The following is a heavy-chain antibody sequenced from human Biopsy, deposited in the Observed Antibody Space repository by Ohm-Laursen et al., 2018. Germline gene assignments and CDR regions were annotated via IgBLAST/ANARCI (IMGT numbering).Heavy chain of an antibody. J-gene: IGHJ6*02. CDR3: VSFLKDLNMAV. Sequence: SLRLSCAASGFTFSTYWMHWVRQVPGKGLVWVSRISSDGSSVSYADSVEGRLTVSRDNAKNALYLQMNSLRAEDTAVYYCVSFLKDLNMAVWGQGTTVTVSS. CDR2: ISSDGSSV. V-gene: IGHV3-74*01. D-gene: IGHD2-15*01. CDR1: GFTFSTYW.